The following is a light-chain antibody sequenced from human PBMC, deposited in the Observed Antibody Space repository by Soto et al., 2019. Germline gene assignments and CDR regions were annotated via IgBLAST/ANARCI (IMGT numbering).Light chain of an antibody. J-gene: IGKJ1*01. CDR3: QQYGSSPWT. Sequence: EIVMTQSPATLSVSPGERATLSGRASQSVGSDLAWYQQKPGQAPRLVIYDIFTRATGIPDRFSGSGSGTDFTLTISRLEPEDFAVYYCQQYGSSPWTFGQGTKVDNK. CDR2: DIF. V-gene: IGKV3-20*01. CDR1: QSVGSD.